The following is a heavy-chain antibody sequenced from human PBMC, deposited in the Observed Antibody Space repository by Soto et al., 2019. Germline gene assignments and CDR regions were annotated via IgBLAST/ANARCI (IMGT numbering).Heavy chain of an antibody. V-gene: IGHV4-34*01. Sequence: ASETLSLTCAVYGGSFSGYYWSWIRQPPGKGLEWIGELNHSGSTNYNPSLKSRVTISVDTSKNQFSLKLSSVTAADTAVYYCARGLSLRYFDWSRAYYGMDVWGQGTTVTVSS. CDR3: ARGLSLRYFDWSRAYYGMDV. CDR2: LNHSGST. CDR1: GGSFSGYY. J-gene: IGHJ6*02. D-gene: IGHD3-9*01.